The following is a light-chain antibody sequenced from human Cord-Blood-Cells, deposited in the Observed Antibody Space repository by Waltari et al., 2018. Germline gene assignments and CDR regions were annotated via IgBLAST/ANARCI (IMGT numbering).Light chain of an antibody. V-gene: IGLV3-10*01. J-gene: IGLJ3*02. CDR3: YSTDRSGNHRV. CDR1: ALAKKY. Sequence: SYELTQPPSVSGSPGQTARTTCSRDALAKKYAYWYQRKSGQAPVLLIYDDGKQPSGIPGGLSASSSGKMATLTISGAQGEYEASYYCYSTDRSGNHRVFGGGTKLTVL. CDR2: DDG.